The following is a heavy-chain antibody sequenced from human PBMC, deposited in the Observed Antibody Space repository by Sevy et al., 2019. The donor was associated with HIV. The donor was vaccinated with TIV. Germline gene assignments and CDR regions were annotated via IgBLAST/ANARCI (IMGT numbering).Heavy chain of an antibody. Sequence: GGSLRLSCAASGFAFSNYYAMHWVRQAPGKGLEWVALISYDGSDKYYADSVKGRFTISRDNFKNTLCLQMNSLTTEDTAVYYCARPRANYVDHYFFYAMDVWGQRTTVTVSS. CDR3: ARPRANYVDHYFFYAMDV. D-gene: IGHD4-17*01. CDR2: ISYDGSDK. J-gene: IGHJ6*02. CDR1: GFAFSNYYA. V-gene: IGHV3-30-3*01.